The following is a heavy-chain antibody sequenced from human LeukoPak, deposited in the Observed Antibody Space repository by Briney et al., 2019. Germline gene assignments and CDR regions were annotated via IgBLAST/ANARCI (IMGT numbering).Heavy chain of an antibody. CDR1: GGSFSGYY. V-gene: IGHV4-34*01. J-gene: IGHJ5*02. Sequence: SETLSLTCAVYGGSFSGYYWSWIRQTPGKGLEWIGEINHSGSTNYNPSLKSRVTISVDTSKNQFSLKLSSVTAADTAVYYCARFSRFTGYNWFDPWGQGTLVTVSS. CDR3: ARFSRFTGYNWFDP. CDR2: INHSGST. D-gene: IGHD3-3*01.